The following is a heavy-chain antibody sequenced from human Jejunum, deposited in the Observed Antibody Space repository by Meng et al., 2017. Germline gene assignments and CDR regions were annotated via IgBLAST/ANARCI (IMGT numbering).Heavy chain of an antibody. CDR1: GYTFISDV. CDR3: ARLGGAALIDY. J-gene: IGHJ4*02. CDR2: IGANNGYT. D-gene: IGHD3-16*01. Sequence: QVQLGQSAAEVKKPGASVKVACRASGYTFISDVITWVRQAPGQGLEWMGWIGANNGYTNLAQKFQGRVTMTTDTSTSTAYMDLRSLRSDDTAVYYCARLGGAALIDYWGQGTLVTVSS. V-gene: IGHV1-18*01.